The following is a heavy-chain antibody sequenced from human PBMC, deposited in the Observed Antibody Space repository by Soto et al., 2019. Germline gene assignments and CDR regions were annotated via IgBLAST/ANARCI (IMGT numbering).Heavy chain of an antibody. D-gene: IGHD6-19*01. CDR2: INPNSGGT. J-gene: IGHJ6*02. CDR1: GYTFTGYY. Sequence: ASVKVSCKASGYTFTGYYMHWVRQAPGQGLEWMGWINPNSGGTNYAQKFQGWVAMTRDTSISTAYMELSRLRSDDTAVYYCATGSSGWEDGMDVWGQGTTVTVSS. V-gene: IGHV1-2*04. CDR3: ATGSSGWEDGMDV.